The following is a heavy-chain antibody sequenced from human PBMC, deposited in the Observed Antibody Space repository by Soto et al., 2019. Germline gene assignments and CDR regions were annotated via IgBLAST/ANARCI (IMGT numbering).Heavy chain of an antibody. V-gene: IGHV3-48*01. J-gene: IGHJ3*02. Sequence: EVQLVESGGGLVQPGGSLRLTCAASGFSFSIYSMNWVRQAPGKGLEWVSYIMPGSSHIFYADSVKGRFTISRDNAKNSLYLQMNNLRAEDPALYYCAIEKVGAESVHVFDIWGQGTMVTVSS. D-gene: IGHD1-26*01. CDR3: AIEKVGAESVHVFDI. CDR2: IMPGSSHI. CDR1: GFSFSIYS.